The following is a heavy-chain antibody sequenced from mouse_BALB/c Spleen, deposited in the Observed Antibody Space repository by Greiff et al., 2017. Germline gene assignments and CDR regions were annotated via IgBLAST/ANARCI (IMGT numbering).Heavy chain of an antibody. D-gene: IGHD2-12*01. J-gene: IGHJ4*01. V-gene: IGHV1-69*02. CDR3: ARSPSYSPYAMDY. CDR1: GYTFTSYW. Sequence: QVQLQQPGAELVKPGASVKLSCKASGYTFTSYWMHWVKQRPGQGLEWIGEIDPSDSYTNYNQKFKGKATLTVDKSSSTAYMQLSSLTSEDSAVYYCARSPSYSPYAMDYWGQGTSVTVSS. CDR2: IDPSDSYT.